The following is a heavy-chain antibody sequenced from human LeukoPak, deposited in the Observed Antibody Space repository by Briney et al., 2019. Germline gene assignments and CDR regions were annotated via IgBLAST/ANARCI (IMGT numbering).Heavy chain of an antibody. CDR1: GGSISSYY. D-gene: IGHD3-10*01. CDR3: ARDSGTTGEVKFDP. J-gene: IGHJ5*02. V-gene: IGHV4-59*12. Sequence: SETLSLTCTVSGGSISSYYWSWIRQPPGKGLEWIGYIYYSGSTNYNPSLKSRVTMSVDTSKNKFSLKLSSVTAADTAVYYCARDSGTTGEVKFDPWGQGTLVTVSS. CDR2: IYYSGST.